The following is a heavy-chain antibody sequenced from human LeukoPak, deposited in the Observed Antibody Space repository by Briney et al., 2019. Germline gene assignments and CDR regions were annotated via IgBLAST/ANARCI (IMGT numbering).Heavy chain of an antibody. V-gene: IGHV1-69*05. CDR3: ARGWEGIYGITITGPFDY. D-gene: IGHD1-14*01. CDR1: GGTFSSYA. Sequence: ASVKVSCKASGGTFSSYAISWVRQAPGQGLEWMGGIIPIFGTANYAQKFQGRLTMTRDMSTSTVYMELSSLRSEDTAVYYCARGWEGIYGITITGPFDYWGQGTLVTVSS. CDR2: IIPIFGTA. J-gene: IGHJ4*02.